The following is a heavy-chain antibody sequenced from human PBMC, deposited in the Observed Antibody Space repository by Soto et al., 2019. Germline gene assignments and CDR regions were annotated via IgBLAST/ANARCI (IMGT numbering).Heavy chain of an antibody. V-gene: IGHV1-69*01. J-gene: IGHJ5*02. CDR2: IIPIYGTA. CDR1: GGTFSSYA. D-gene: IGHD2-21*01. Sequence: QVQLVQSGAEVTKPGSSVTVSCKASGGTFSSYAISWVRQAPGQVLEWMGGIIPIYGTANYAQKFQGRVTITADDSTSPAYMELSSLRSEDTAVYYCVRGHIRRTPLSFDPWGQGTLVTVSS. CDR3: VRGHIRRTPLSFDP.